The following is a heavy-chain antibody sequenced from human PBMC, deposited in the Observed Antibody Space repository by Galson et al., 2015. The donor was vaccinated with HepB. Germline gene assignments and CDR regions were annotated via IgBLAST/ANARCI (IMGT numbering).Heavy chain of an antibody. CDR2: ISYDGRNK. CDR1: GFTFSSYG. Sequence: SLRLSCAASGFTFSSYGMHWVRQAPGKGLEWVAVISYDGRNKYYADSVKGRFTISRDNSKNTLYLQMNSLRAEDTAVYYCAKDKQWLSYYYYGIDVWGQGTTVTVSS. CDR3: AKDKQWLSYYYYGIDV. D-gene: IGHD6-19*01. J-gene: IGHJ6*02. V-gene: IGHV3-30*18.